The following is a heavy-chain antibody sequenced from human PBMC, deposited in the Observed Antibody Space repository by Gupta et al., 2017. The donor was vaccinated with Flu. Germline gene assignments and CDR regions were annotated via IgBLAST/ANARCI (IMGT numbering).Heavy chain of an antibody. D-gene: IGHD5-18*01. Sequence: RQPPGKGLECIGSIYYNGNTYYDPSLQSRVSISRDTSKNQFSLRLSSVTAEDTALYYCARHLAGYRVVPFDPWGQGILVTVSS. V-gene: IGHV4-39*01. CDR2: IYYNGNT. J-gene: IGHJ5*02. CDR3: ARHLAGYRVVPFDP.